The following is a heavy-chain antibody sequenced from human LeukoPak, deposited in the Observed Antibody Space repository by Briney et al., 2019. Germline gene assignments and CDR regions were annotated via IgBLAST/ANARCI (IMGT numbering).Heavy chain of an antibody. V-gene: IGHV1-2*02. Sequence: ASVKVSCKASGYTFTGYYMHWVRQSPGQGLEWMGGINPNSGGTNYAQKFQGRVAMTRDTSISTAYMELSRLRSDDTAVYYCARGSNDILTGSITQRGAFDIWGQGTMVTVSS. J-gene: IGHJ3*02. D-gene: IGHD3-9*01. CDR2: INPNSGGT. CDR1: GYTFTGYY. CDR3: ARGSNDILTGSITQRGAFDI.